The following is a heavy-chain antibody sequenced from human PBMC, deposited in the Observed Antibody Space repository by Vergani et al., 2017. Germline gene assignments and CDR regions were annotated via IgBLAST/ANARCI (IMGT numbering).Heavy chain of an antibody. CDR2: INHSGST. CDR1: GGSFSGYY. CDR3: ARLSSFRGRREGFRKRGWFDP. Sequence: QVQLQQWGAGLLKPSETLSLTCAVYGGSFSGYYWSWIRQPPGKGLEWIGEINHSGSTNYNPSLKSRVTISVDTSKNQFSLKLSSVTAADPAVYYCARLSSFRGRREGFRKRGWFDPWGQGTLVTVSS. J-gene: IGHJ5*02. D-gene: IGHD6-6*01. V-gene: IGHV4-34*01.